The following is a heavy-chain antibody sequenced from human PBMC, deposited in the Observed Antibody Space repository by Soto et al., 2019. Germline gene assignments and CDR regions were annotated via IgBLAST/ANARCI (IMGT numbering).Heavy chain of an antibody. Sequence: QLVESGGGLVQPGGSLRLSCAASAFTFGSCGMNWVRQAPGKGLEWVSYISSSSSLIYYADSVKGRFTVSRDNAQNSLYLQMNSLRDEDTAVYYCARTGGSGTNYWFDPWGQGTLVTVSS. CDR3: ARTGGSGTNYWFDP. J-gene: IGHJ5*02. CDR2: ISSSSSLI. V-gene: IGHV3-48*02. D-gene: IGHD3-10*01. CDR1: AFTFGSCG.